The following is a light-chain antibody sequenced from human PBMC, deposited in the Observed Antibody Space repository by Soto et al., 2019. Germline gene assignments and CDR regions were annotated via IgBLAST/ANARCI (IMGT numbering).Light chain of an antibody. CDR3: QPYNSYSEA. CDR2: KAS. V-gene: IGKV1-5*03. J-gene: IGKJ1*01. Sequence: DIQMTQAPSTLSGSVGDRVTITCRARQTISSWLAWYQQKPGKAPKLLFYKASTLKSGVPSRFSGSGSGTEFTLTISSLQPDDFETYYCQPYNSYSEAFGQGTKVELK. CDR1: QTISSW.